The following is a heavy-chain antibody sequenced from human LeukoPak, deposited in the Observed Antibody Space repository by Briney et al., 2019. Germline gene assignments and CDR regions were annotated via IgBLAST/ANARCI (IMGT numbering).Heavy chain of an antibody. Sequence: PSETLSLTCAVYGGSFSGYYWSWLRQPPGKGLEWIGEINHSGRTNYNPSLKSRVTISVDTSKNQFSLKLSSVTAADTAVYYCARHRSPTSSSFFDSWGQGTLVSVSS. CDR1: GGSFSGYY. CDR2: INHSGRT. V-gene: IGHV4-34*01. J-gene: IGHJ5*01. CDR3: ARHRSPTSSSFFDS. D-gene: IGHD6-6*01.